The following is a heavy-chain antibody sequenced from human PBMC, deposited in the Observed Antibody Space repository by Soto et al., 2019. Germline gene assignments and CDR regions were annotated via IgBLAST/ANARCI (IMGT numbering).Heavy chain of an antibody. V-gene: IGHV4-4*02. Sequence: SETLALTCTVYGDSITNNHWWSWVRQPPGKGPELIGEIYHTGIANYNPSLESRVAFSVDKSKSQFSLSLTSVTAADTAVYYCVSKLAPYYYGLDVWVQGTTVTAS. CDR3: VSKLAPYYYGLDV. J-gene: IGHJ6*02. CDR2: IYHTGIA. CDR1: GDSITNNHW.